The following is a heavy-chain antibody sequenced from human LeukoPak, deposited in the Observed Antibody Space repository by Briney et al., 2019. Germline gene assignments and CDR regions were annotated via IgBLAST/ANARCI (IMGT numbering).Heavy chain of an antibody. CDR3: AREAVTSFGVVIKGESFGYYFDY. CDR1: GATFSSYG. J-gene: IGHJ4*02. Sequence: SVKLSCKASGATFSSYGISWVRQAPAQGLEWMGGFILIFGTANYAQKFQGRGTITAYESKTTAYMELSSLRSEDTAVYYWAREAVTSFGVVIKGESFGYYFDYWGQGTLVTVSS. CDR2: FILIFGTA. V-gene: IGHV1-69*13. D-gene: IGHD3-3*01.